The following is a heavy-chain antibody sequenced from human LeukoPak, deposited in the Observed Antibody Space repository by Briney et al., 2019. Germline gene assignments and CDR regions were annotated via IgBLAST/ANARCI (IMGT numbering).Heavy chain of an antibody. CDR1: GFTFSSYA. CDR2: ISGSGGST. V-gene: IGHV3-23*01. D-gene: IGHD2-2*01. Sequence: GGSLRLSCAASGFTFSSYAMSWVRQAPGKGLEWVSAISGSGGSTYYADSVKGRFTVSRDNSKNTLHLQVNSLRAEDTAVYYCAKAYCRSTTCLSPDYWGQGTLVTVSS. CDR3: AKAYCRSTTCLSPDY. J-gene: IGHJ4*02.